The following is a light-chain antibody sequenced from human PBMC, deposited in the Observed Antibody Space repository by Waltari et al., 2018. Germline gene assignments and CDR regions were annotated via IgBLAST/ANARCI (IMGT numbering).Light chain of an antibody. V-gene: IGKV3-20*01. CDR2: GAS. CDR1: QSVSGSY. J-gene: IGKJ1*01. CDR3: QQYGSSPET. Sequence: EIVLTQSPGTLSLSPGERATLSCRASQSVSGSYVAWYQQKPGQAPSLLIYGASNRATGIPDRISGSGSGTDFTLTISRLESEDFAVYYCQQYGSSPETFGQGTKVEAK.